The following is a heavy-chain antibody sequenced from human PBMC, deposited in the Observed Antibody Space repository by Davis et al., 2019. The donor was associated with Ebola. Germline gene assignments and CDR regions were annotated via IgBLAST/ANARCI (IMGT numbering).Heavy chain of an antibody. CDR2: INPNSGGT. Sequence: SVTVSCMASGYTFTGHYLHCVRQAPGQGLEWMGWINPNSGGTNYAQKFQGWVTMTRDTSISTAYMELSRLRSDDTAVYYCARGGGSSKRTMGYWGQGTLVTVSS. D-gene: IGHD1-26*01. J-gene: IGHJ4*02. CDR1: GYTFTGHY. V-gene: IGHV1-2*04. CDR3: ARGGGSSKRTMGY.